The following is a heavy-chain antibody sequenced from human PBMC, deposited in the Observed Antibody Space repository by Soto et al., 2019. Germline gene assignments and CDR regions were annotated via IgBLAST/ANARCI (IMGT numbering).Heavy chain of an antibody. J-gene: IGHJ4*02. CDR1: GGSISSGDYY. V-gene: IGHV4-30-4*01. CDR2: IYYSGST. Sequence: PSETLSLTCTVSGGSISSGDYYWSWIRQPPGKGLECIGYIYYSGSTYYNPSLKSRFTISLDTSKNQFSLKLSSVTAADTAVYYCAREDGDYSFDYWGQGTLVTVSS. D-gene: IGHD4-17*01. CDR3: AREDGDYSFDY.